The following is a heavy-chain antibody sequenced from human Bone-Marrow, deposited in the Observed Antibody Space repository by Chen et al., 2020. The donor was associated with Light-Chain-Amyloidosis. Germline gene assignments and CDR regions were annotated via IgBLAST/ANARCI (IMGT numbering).Heavy chain of an antibody. Sequence: EVQLVESGGGLVQPGGSLRLNCAASGFTFSSYWMHWVRQAPGKGLVWVSRINSDGSSTSYADSVKGRFTISRDDAKNTLYLQMNSLRAEDTAVYYCASQRSIAARPIDYWGQGTLVTVSS. J-gene: IGHJ4*02. CDR2: INSDGSST. D-gene: IGHD6-6*01. CDR3: ASQRSIAARPIDY. CDR1: GFTFSSYW. V-gene: IGHV3-74*01.